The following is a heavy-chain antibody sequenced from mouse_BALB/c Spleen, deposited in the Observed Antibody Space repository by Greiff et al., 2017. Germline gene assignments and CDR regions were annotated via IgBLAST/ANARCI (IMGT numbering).Heavy chain of an antibody. CDR1: GYSITSDYA. CDR2: ISYSGST. Sequence: EVQLVESGPGLVKPSQSLSLTCTVTGYSITSDYAWNWIRQFPGNKLEWMGYISYSGSTSYNPSLKSRISITRDTSKNQFFLQLNSVTTEDTATYYCARDAVVADYFDYWGQGTTLTVSS. V-gene: IGHV3-2*02. D-gene: IGHD1-1*01. J-gene: IGHJ2*01. CDR3: ARDAVVADYFDY.